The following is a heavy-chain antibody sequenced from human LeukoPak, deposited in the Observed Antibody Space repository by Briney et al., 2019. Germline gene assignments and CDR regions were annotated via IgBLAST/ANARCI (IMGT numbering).Heavy chain of an antibody. Sequence: GGSLRLSCVASGFNFDEYAMNWVRQAPGKGLEWVGRIKSKTDGGTTDYAAPVKGRFTISRDDSKNTLYLQMNSLKTEDTAVYYCTTGIVVVPAVAFDYWGRGTLVTVSS. D-gene: IGHD2-2*01. CDR1: GFNFDEYA. V-gene: IGHV3-15*01. J-gene: IGHJ4*02. CDR3: TTGIVVVPAVAFDY. CDR2: IKSKTDGGTT.